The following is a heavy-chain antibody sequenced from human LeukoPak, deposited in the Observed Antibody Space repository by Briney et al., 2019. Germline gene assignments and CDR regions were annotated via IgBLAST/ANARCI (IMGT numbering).Heavy chain of an antibody. CDR3: ARDRVVANPSYQYYGMDV. CDR1: GFTFSSYS. V-gene: IGHV3-21*01. J-gene: IGHJ6*02. Sequence: TGGSLRLSCAASGFTFSSYSMNWVRQAPGKGLEWVSSISSSSSYIYYADSVKGRFTISRDNAKNSLYLQMNSLRAEDTAVYYCARDRVVANPSYQYYGMDVWGQGTTVTVSS. D-gene: IGHD2-15*01. CDR2: ISSSSSYI.